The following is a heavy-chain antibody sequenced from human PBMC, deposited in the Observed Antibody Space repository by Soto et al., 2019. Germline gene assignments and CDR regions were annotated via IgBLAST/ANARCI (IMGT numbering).Heavy chain of an antibody. CDR3: AKDRGDGDYVLDY. Sequence: GGSLRLSCAASGFTFSSYAMSWVHQAPGKGLEWVSAISGSGGSTYYADSVKGRFTISRDNSKNTLYLQMNSLRAEDTAVYYCAKDRGDGDYVLDYWGQGTLVTVSS. J-gene: IGHJ4*02. CDR1: GFTFSSYA. CDR2: ISGSGGST. V-gene: IGHV3-23*01. D-gene: IGHD4-17*01.